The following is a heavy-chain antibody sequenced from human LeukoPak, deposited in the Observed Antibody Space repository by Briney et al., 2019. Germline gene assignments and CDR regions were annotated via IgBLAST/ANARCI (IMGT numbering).Heavy chain of an antibody. CDR3: AKDALWFGELPSPDNWFDP. Sequence: GGSLRLSCAASGFTFSSYATSWVRQAPGKGLEWVSAISGSGGSTYYADSVKGRFTISRDNSKNTLYLQMNSLRAEDTAVYYCAKDALWFGELPSPDNWFDPWGQGTLVTVSS. D-gene: IGHD3-10*01. CDR2: ISGSGGST. CDR1: GFTFSSYA. J-gene: IGHJ5*02. V-gene: IGHV3-23*01.